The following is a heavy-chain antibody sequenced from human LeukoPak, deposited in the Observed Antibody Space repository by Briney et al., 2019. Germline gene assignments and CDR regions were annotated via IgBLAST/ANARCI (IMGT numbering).Heavy chain of an antibody. CDR3: ATGINSGY. CDR1: GLTFSNYW. J-gene: IGHJ4*02. V-gene: IGHV3-7*01. CDR2: IKQDGSEK. D-gene: IGHD3-10*01. Sequence: GGSLRLSCAASGLTFSNYWMTWVRQAPGKGPEWVASIKQDGSEKYHVDSVRGRFTVSRDNPKNSLYLQMNSLRGEDTAVYYCATGINSGYWGQGTLVTVSS.